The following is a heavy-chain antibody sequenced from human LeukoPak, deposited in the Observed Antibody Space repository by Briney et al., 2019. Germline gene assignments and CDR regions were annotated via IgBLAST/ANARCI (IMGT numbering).Heavy chain of an antibody. V-gene: IGHV1-8*01. CDR1: GYTFTSYD. D-gene: IGHD2-2*01. Sequence: ASVKVSCKASGYTFTSYDINWVRQATGQGLEWMGWMNPNSGNTGYAQKFQGRVTMTRNTSISTAYMELSSLRSEDTAVYYCARIPGPAARSSLLYYYYYGMDVWGQGTTVTVSS. J-gene: IGHJ6*02. CDR3: ARIPGPAARSSLLYYYYYGMDV. CDR2: MNPNSGNT.